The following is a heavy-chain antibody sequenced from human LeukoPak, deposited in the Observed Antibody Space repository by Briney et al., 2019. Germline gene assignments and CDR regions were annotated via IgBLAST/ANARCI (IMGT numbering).Heavy chain of an antibody. CDR3: ARMSLVVVITVFDY. V-gene: IGHV4-38-2*01. J-gene: IGHJ4*02. Sequence: SETLSLTCAVSGYSISSGYYWGWIRPPPGKGLEWIGSIYRSGSTYYNPSLKSRVTISVDTSKNQFSLKLGSVTAADTAVYYCARMSLVVVITVFDYWGQGTLVTVSS. CDR2: IYRSGST. CDR1: GYSISSGYY. D-gene: IGHD3-22*01.